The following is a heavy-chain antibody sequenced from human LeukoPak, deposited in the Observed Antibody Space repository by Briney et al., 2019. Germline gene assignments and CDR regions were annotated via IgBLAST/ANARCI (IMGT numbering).Heavy chain of an antibody. J-gene: IGHJ1*01. CDR2: IYYSGST. D-gene: IGHD6-13*01. CDR1: GGSVSSYY. V-gene: IGHV4-59*02. CDR3: ASSMYSSSWYASVPQYFQH. Sequence: SEALSLTCTVSGGSVSSYYWSWIRLPPGKGLEWIGYIYYSGSTNYNPSLKSRVTISVDTSKNQFSLKLSSVTAADTAVYYCASSMYSSSWYASVPQYFQHWGQGTLVTVSS.